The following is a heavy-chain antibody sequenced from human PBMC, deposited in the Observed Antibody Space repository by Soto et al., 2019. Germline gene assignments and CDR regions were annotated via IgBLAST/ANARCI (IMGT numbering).Heavy chain of an antibody. Sequence: QLQLQESGPGLVKPSETLSLTCTVSGGSISSSSYYWGWIRQPPGKGLEWIGSIYYSGSTYYNPSLKSRVTISVDTSKNQFSLKLSSVTAADTAVYYCATLAAMTTVSYYYYYGMDVWGQGTTVTVSS. D-gene: IGHD4-4*01. V-gene: IGHV4-39*01. CDR2: IYYSGST. CDR1: GGSISSSSYY. CDR3: ATLAAMTTVSYYYYYGMDV. J-gene: IGHJ6*02.